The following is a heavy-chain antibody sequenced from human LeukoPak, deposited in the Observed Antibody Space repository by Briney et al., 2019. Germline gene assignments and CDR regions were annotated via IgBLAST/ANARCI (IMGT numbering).Heavy chain of an antibody. CDR2: INPNSGGT. J-gene: IGHJ3*02. V-gene: IGHV1-2*02. D-gene: IGHD1-26*01. Sequence: GAPVTVSCKASGYTFTGYYMRWVRQAPGQGLEWMGWINPNSGGTNYAQKFQGRVTMTRDTSISTAYMELSRLRSDDTAVYYCARAPPRVGATKNSNAFDIWGQGTMVTVSS. CDR3: ARAPPRVGATKNSNAFDI. CDR1: GYTFTGYY.